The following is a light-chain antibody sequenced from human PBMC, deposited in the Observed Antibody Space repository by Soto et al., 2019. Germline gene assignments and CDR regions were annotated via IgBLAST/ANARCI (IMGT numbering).Light chain of an antibody. J-gene: IGKJ1*01. CDR2: AAS. CDR3: LLDFRYFWA. Sequence: AIQLTQSPSSLYASVGDRVTITCRASQAIRTALGWYQQKPGKVPKLLIYAASILQSGVPSRFSGSGSGTDFTLTISSLQPEDFATYYCLLDFRYFWAFGQETKVEIK. CDR1: QAIRTA. V-gene: IGKV1-6*01.